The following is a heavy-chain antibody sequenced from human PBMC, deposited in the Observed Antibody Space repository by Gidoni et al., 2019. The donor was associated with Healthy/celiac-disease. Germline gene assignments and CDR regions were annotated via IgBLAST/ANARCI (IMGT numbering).Heavy chain of an antibody. CDR1: SYG. CDR3: AREPVDRGMDV. V-gene: IGHV3-33*01. CDR2: IWYDGSNK. Sequence: SYGMHWVRQAPGKGLEWVAVIWYDGSNKYYADSVKGRFTISRDNSKNTLYLQMNSLRAEDTAVYYCAREPVDRGMDVWGQGTTVTVSS. J-gene: IGHJ6*02. D-gene: IGHD5-12*01.